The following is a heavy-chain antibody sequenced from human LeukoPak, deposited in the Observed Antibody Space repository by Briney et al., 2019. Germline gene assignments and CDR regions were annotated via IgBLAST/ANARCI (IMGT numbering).Heavy chain of an antibody. V-gene: IGHV3-30*02. CDR1: GFTFSSYG. D-gene: IGHD6-13*01. J-gene: IGHJ4*02. CDR2: IQYDGSNK. Sequence: QPGGSLSLSCTASGFTFSSYGMHWVRQAPGKGLEWVAIIQYDGSNKHYVDSVQGRFTISRDNSKNTLYLQMNSLRTEDTAVYYCAKERYSSSSLFAITPFDYWGQGTLVTVSS. CDR3: AKERYSSSSLFAITPFDY.